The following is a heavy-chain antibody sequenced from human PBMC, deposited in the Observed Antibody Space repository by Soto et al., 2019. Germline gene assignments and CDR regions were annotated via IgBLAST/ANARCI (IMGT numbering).Heavy chain of an antibody. CDR2: IIPILGIA. D-gene: IGHD6-19*01. V-gene: IGHV1-69*08. Sequence: VQLGQFGAEVKKPGASVKVSCKASGGTFSSYTISWVRQAPGQGLEWMGRIIPILGIANYAQKFQGRVTITADKSTSTAYMELSSLRSEDTAVYYCARERDSSGWYVSWGQGTLVTVSS. J-gene: IGHJ4*02. CDR1: GGTFSSYT. CDR3: ARERDSSGWYVS.